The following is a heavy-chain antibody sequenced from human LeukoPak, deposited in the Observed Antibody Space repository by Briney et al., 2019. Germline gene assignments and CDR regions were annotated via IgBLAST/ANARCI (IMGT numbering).Heavy chain of an antibody. D-gene: IGHD2-21*01. CDR1: GYTFTNYV. V-gene: IGHV1-18*04. CDR2: ISAYNGNT. CDR3: AREHIFEGSRVDY. J-gene: IGHJ4*02. Sequence: ASVKVSCKASGYTFTNYVINWVRQAPGQGLEWVGWISAYNGNTNYTQRFQGRLTITMDTSTSTAYMELRSLRSDDTAVYFCAREHIFEGSRVDYWGQGTLVTVSS.